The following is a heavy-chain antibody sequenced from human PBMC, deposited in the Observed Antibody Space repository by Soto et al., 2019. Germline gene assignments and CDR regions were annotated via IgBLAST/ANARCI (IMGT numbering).Heavy chain of an antibody. CDR3: ARGFSTGTAV. D-gene: IGHD4-17*01. CDR2: ISGSGGAT. J-gene: IGHJ4*02. Sequence: EVQLLESGGGLVQPGGSLRLSCAASGFTFSSYTITWVRQAPGRGLELVSGISGSGGATYYADSVKGRFTISRDNSKNTVYMQVNSLRAENTAVYYCARGFSTGTAVGGQGTLVTVSS. V-gene: IGHV3-23*01. CDR1: GFTFSSYT.